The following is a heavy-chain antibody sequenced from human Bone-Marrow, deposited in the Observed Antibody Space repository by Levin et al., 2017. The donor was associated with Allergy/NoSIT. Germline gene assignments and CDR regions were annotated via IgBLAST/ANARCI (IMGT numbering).Heavy chain of an antibody. CDR1: GFTFSSYD. D-gene: IGHD2-8*01. CDR3: VREGYCTNGVCYSAFEI. J-gene: IGHJ3*02. V-gene: IGHV3-13*01. CDR2: IGTAGDT. Sequence: GGSLRLSCAASGFTFSSYDMYWVRQATGKGLEWVSAIGTAGDTYYPGSVKGRFTISRENAKNSLFLQMNSLRAGDTAVYYCVREGYCTNGVCYSAFEIWGQGTMVTVSS.